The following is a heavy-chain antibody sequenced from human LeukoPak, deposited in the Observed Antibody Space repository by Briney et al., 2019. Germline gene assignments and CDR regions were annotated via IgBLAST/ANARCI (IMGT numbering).Heavy chain of an antibody. V-gene: IGHV1-2*02. Sequence: ASVKVSCKASGYTFSDYYIHWVRQSPGQGLEWMGWINTKGASTKYAQKFQGRVTMTRDTSINTVYMELSRLTSDDTAIYYCARDAGYGSGSMWLLDPWGQGTQVTVSS. CDR3: ARDAGYGSGSMWLLDP. D-gene: IGHD3-10*01. CDR2: INTKGAST. CDR1: GYTFSDYY. J-gene: IGHJ5*02.